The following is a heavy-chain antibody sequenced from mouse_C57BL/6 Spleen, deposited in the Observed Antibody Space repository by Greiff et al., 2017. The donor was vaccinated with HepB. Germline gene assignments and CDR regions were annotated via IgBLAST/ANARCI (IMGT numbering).Heavy chain of an antibody. CDR1: GFNIKNTY. Sequence: EVQLQQSVAELVRPGASVKLSCTASGFNIKNTYMHWVKQRPEQGLEWIGRIDPANGNTKYAPKFQGKATITADTASNTDYLQLSSLTSEDTAIYLYDRGTTTVYFDVWGKGTTVTVSS. D-gene: IGHD1-1*01. CDR3: DRGTTTVYFDV. J-gene: IGHJ1*03. V-gene: IGHV14-3*01. CDR2: IDPANGNT.